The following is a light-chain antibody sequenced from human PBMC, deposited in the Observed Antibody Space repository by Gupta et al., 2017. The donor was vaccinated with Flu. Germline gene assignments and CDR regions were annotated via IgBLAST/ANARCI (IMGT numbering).Light chain of an antibody. CDR3: QSYDNSLSGSKV. V-gene: IGLV1-40*01. CDR1: TSNIGAGYD. Sequence: QFVLTQPPSVSGASGQRVTISCHGSTSNIGAGYDVHSYQQVTGRAPNRLIFGNNNRRSGVVDRFSGSKSGTSASLAIAALQAEDEADYYCQSYDNSLSGSKVFGGGTKLTVL. J-gene: IGLJ3*02. CDR2: GNN.